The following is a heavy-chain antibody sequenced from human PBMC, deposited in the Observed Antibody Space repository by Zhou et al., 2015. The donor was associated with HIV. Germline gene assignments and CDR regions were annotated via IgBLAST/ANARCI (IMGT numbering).Heavy chain of an antibody. Sequence: EVQLVESGGGLVQPGRSLRLSCAASGFTFDDYVMHWVRQAPGQGLEWVSGISWNRGTKGYADSVKGPFTISRDNAKNSLYLQMDSLRAEDTGFYNCGKGSDYYVDNWGQGTLVTVSS. V-gene: IGHV3-9*01. CDR1: GFTFDDYV. CDR2: ISWNRGTK. D-gene: IGHD3-10*01. CDR3: GKGSDYYVDN. J-gene: IGHJ4*02.